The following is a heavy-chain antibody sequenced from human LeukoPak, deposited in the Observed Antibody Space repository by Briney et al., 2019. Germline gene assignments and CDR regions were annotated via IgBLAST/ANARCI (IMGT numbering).Heavy chain of an antibody. CDR3: AKLTTVVTPRAFDI. V-gene: IGHV5-51*01. Sequence: GESLKISCQGSGYIFTSYWIAWVRQMPGKGLEWMGIIFPGDCDTRYSPSFQGHVTISADKSINTAYLQWSSLKASDTAMYYCAKLTTVVTPRAFDIWGLGTLVTVSS. CDR1: GYIFTSYW. J-gene: IGHJ3*02. D-gene: IGHD4-23*01. CDR2: IFPGDCDT.